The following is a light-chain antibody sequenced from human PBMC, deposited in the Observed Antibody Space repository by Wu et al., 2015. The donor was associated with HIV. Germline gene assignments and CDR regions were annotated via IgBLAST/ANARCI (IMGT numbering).Light chain of an antibody. J-gene: IGKJ1*01. V-gene: IGKV1-27*01. CDR3: QKXNSAPRT. CDR2: LAS. Sequence: DIQMTQSPSSLSASVGDKVTITCRASQGINSFLAWYQQKPGKAPQLLIYLASTLQSGVPSRFSGSGSGTDFTLTISSLQPEDVATYYCQKXNSAPRTFGQGTKVEIK. CDR1: QGINSF.